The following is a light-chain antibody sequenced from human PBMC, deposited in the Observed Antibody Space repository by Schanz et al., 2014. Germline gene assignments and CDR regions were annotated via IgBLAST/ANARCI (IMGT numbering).Light chain of an antibody. Sequence: DIVLTQSPAALSLSPGERATLSCRASQSVRSYLGWYQQKPGQAPRLLIYDASNRATGIPARFSGSGSGTDFTLTISSLEPEDFAVYYCQQYNNWPQTFGQGTKVEIK. V-gene: IGKV3-11*01. CDR1: QSVRSY. J-gene: IGKJ1*01. CDR3: QQYNNWPQT. CDR2: DAS.